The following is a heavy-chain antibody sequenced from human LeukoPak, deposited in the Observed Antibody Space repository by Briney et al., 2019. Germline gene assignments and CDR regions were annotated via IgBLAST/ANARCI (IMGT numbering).Heavy chain of an antibody. CDR3: ARDVIAAPGTSDY. D-gene: IGHD6-13*01. V-gene: IGHV4-61*01. CDR2: IYYSGST. Sequence: KASETLSLTCTVSGGSISSSSYYWSWIRQPPGKGLEWIGYIYYSGSTNYNPSLKSRVTISVDTSKNQFSLKLSSVTAADTAVYYCARDVIAAPGTSDYWGQGALVTVSS. CDR1: GGSISSSSYY. J-gene: IGHJ4*02.